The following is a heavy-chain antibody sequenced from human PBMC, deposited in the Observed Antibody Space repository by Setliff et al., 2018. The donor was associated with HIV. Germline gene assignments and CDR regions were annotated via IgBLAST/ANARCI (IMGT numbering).Heavy chain of an antibody. V-gene: IGHV1-69*05. CDR2: IIPIFGTA. J-gene: IGHJ6*04. Sequence: SVKVSCKAPGGTFSSYAISWVRQAPGQGLEWMGGIIPIFGTANYAQKFQGRVTITTDESTSTAYMELSSLRSEDTAVYYCADSTYYYYYGMDVWGKGTAVTVSS. D-gene: IGHD6-13*01. CDR3: ADSTYYYYYGMDV. CDR1: GGTFSSYA.